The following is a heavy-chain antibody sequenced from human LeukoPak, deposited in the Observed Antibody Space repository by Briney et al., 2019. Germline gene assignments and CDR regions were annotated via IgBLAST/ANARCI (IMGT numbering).Heavy chain of an antibody. D-gene: IGHD5-12*01. CDR1: GYTFTGYY. J-gene: IGHJ4*02. CDR3: ARAGALYSGYLDY. Sequence: ASVKVSCKASGYTFTGYYMHWVRQAPGQGLEWMGWINPNSGGTNYAQKFQGRVTMTRDTSISTAYMELSRLRSDDTAVYYCARAGALYSGYLDYWGQGTLVTVSS. CDR2: INPNSGGT. V-gene: IGHV1-2*02.